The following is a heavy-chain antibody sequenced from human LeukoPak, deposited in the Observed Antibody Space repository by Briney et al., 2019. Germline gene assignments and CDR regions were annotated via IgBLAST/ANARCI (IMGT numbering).Heavy chain of an antibody. V-gene: IGHV3-9*01. J-gene: IGHJ6*01. CDR2: IGWNRCSI. CDR1: GFTFDDYA. CDR3: ANSLVHGSESYSRRGYLRMEL. D-gene: IGHD3-10*01. Sequence: GGSLRLSCAASGFTFDDYAMHWVRQAPGKGLEWVSGIGWNRCSIGYADSVKGRFTISRDNAKNALYLQMNRLRAEHTAVYHCANSLVHGSESYSRRGYLRMELWGPGNTVTGSS.